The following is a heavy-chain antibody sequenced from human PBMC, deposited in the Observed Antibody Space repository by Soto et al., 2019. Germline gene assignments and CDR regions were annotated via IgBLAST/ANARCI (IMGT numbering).Heavy chain of an antibody. D-gene: IGHD5-18*01. CDR3: ARDFGGYTYGAHFGDQ. CDR2: IIPILDTA. CDR1: GGTFSSYA. Sequence: QVQLVQSGAEVKKPGSSVKVSCKASGGTFSSYAISWVRQAPGQGLEWMGGIIPILDTANYAQKFQGRVTTTADESTSTAYMELSSLRSEDTAVYYCARDFGGYTYGAHFGDQWGQGTLVTVSS. V-gene: IGHV1-69*12. J-gene: IGHJ4*02.